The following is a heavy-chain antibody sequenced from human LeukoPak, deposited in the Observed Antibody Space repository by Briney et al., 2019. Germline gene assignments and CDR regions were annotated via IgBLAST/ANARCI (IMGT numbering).Heavy chain of an antibody. CDR3: AKDKIWFGELLDY. V-gene: IGHV3-30*18. CDR1: GFAFSSYG. Sequence: GGSLRLSCAASGFAFSSYGMHWVRRAPGKGLEWVAVISYDGSNKYYADSVKGRFTISRDNSKNTLYLQMNSLRAEDTAVYYCAKDKIWFGELLDYWGQGTLVTVSS. J-gene: IGHJ4*02. CDR2: ISYDGSNK. D-gene: IGHD3-10*01.